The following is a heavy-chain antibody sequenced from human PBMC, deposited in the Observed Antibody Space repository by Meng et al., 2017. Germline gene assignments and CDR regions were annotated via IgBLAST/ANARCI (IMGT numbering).Heavy chain of an antibody. CDR1: GFTLSSYG. Sequence: QVELGGSGGGVVQPGRSLRLSCAASGFTLSSYGMHWVRQAPGKGLEWVAVIWYDGSNKYYADSVKGRFTISRDNSKNTLYLQMNSLRAEDTAVYYCASPAHGYSYGPFDYWGQGTLVTVSS. CDR3: ASPAHGYSYGPFDY. D-gene: IGHD5-18*01. V-gene: IGHV3-33*01. J-gene: IGHJ4*02. CDR2: IWYDGSNK.